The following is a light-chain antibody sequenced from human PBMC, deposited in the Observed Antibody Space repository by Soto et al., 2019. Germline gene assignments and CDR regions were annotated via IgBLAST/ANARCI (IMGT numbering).Light chain of an antibody. CDR3: QQYNSWPPNT. CDR2: GAS. V-gene: IGKV3-15*01. J-gene: IGKJ3*01. CDR1: QSVSGK. Sequence: EIVMTQSPATLSVSPGERATISCRASQSVSGKLAWYQQKPGQAPRLLIYGASTRATGVPARFSGSGSGTDFPLTISSLQSEDFAVYYCQQYNSWPPNTFGPGTKVDV.